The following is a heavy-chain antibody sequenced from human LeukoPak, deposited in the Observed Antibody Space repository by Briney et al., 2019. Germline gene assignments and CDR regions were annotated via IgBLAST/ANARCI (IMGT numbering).Heavy chain of an antibody. CDR1: GFTFRDHA. V-gene: IGHV3-49*04. CDR3: TYDSSGYSYYFDY. CDR2: IRSKTYGGTA. J-gene: IGHJ4*02. D-gene: IGHD3-22*01. Sequence: GGSLRLSCTTSGFTFRDHAMNWVRQAPGKGLEWVGFIRSKTYGGTAEYAASVKGRFTISRDDSKSIAYLQMNSLKTEDTALYYCTYDSSGYSYYFDYWGQGTLVTVSS.